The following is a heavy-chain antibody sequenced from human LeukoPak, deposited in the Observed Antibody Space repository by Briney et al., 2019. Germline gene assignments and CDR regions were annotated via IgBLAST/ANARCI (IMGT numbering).Heavy chain of an antibody. CDR1: GGSVSSGNYY. CDR3: ARESSGGYYSPYYFDY. CDR2: IYYSGST. Sequence: SETLSHTCTVSGGSVSSGNYYWSWIRQPPGKGLDWIGYIYYSGSTNYNPSLKSRVTISVDTSKNQFSLKLSSVTAADTAVYYCARESSGGYYSPYYFDYWGQGTLVTVSS. D-gene: IGHD1-26*01. J-gene: IGHJ4*02. V-gene: IGHV4-61*01.